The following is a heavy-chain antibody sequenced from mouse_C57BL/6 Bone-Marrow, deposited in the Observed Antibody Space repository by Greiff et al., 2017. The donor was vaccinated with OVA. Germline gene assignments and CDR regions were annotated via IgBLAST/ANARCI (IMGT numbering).Heavy chain of an antibody. CDR1: GFTFSDYG. V-gene: IGHV5-17*01. J-gene: IGHJ1*03. Sequence: EVKLMESGGGLVKPGGSLKLSCAASGFTFSDYGMHWVRQAPEKGLEWVAYISSGSSTIYYADTVKGRFTISRDNAKNTLFLQMTSLRSEDTAMYYCARPTTPGYFDVWGTGTTVTVSS. D-gene: IGHD1-1*01. CDR3: ARPTTPGYFDV. CDR2: ISSGSSTI.